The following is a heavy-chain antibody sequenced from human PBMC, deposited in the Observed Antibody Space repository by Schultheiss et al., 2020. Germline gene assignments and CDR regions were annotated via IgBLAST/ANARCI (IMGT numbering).Heavy chain of an antibody. CDR3: ARGYGGQQPKTYYYYYYMDV. D-gene: IGHD6-13*01. CDR1: GGTFSSYA. CDR2: MNPNSGNT. J-gene: IGHJ6*03. Sequence: ASVKVSCKASGGTFSSYAISWVRQATGQGLEWMGWMNPNSGNTGYAQKFQGRVTMTRNTSISTAYMELSSLRSEDTAVYYCARGYGGQQPKTYYYYYYMDVWGKGTPVTVSS. V-gene: IGHV1-8*02.